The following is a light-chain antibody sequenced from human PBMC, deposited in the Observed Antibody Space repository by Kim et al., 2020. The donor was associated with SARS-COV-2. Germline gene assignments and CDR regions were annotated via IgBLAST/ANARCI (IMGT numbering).Light chain of an antibody. CDR3: QQYETTPPT. V-gene: IGKV4-1*01. Sequence: RATINCKSSQDVFYSPRNKNYLAWYQQKPGQPPKLLIYWASTRESGVPDRFSGSGSGTDFTLTISDLQAEDVAVYYCQQYETTPPTFGQGTKLEI. CDR1: QDVFYSPRNKNY. CDR2: WAS. J-gene: IGKJ1*01.